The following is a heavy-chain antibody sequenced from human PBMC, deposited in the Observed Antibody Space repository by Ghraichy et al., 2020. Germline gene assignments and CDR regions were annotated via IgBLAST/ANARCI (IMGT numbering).Heavy chain of an antibody. V-gene: IGHV3-23*01. CDR1: GFTFSSYA. J-gene: IGHJ4*02. D-gene: IGHD1-7*01. CDR3: AKDLGSNWNYLGSVGY. Sequence: GGSLRLSCAASGFTFSSYAMSWVRQAPGKGLEWVSAISGSGGSTYYADSVKGRFTISRDNSKNTLYLQMNSLGAEDTAVYYCAKDLGSNWNYLGSVGYWGQGTLVTVSS. CDR2: ISGSGGST.